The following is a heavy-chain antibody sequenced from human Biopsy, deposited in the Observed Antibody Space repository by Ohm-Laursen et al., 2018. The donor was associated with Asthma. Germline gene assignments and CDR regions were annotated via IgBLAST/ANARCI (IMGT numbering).Heavy chain of an antibody. CDR2: INSVFGTT. D-gene: IGHD2-2*01. Sequence: SVKVSYKSLGGTFNTYVIGWVRQAPGQGLEWMGGINSVFGTTTYPQKFQDRVTITADDSTSTVYMGLSSLRSEDTAVYYCARKAGSCISRTCYSLDFWGQGTLVTVSS. CDR3: ARKAGSCISRTCYSLDF. V-gene: IGHV1-69*13. CDR1: GGTFNTYV. J-gene: IGHJ4*02.